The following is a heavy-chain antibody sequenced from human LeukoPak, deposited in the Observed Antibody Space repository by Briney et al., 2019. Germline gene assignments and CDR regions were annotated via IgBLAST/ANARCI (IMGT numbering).Heavy chain of an antibody. CDR2: ISYDGSNK. Sequence: GRSLRLSCAASGFTFSSYAMHWVRQAPGKGLEWVAVISYDGSNKYYADSVKGRFTISRDNSKNTLYLQMNSLRAEDTAVYYCASGYCSSTSCYRGVGYWGQGTLVTVSS. CDR1: GFTFSSYA. CDR3: ASGYCSSTSCYRGVGY. V-gene: IGHV3-30-3*01. D-gene: IGHD2-2*02. J-gene: IGHJ4*02.